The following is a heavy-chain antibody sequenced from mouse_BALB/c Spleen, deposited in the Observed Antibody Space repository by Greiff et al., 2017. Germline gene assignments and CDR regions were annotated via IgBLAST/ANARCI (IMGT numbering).Heavy chain of an antibody. Sequence: EVQLQQSGAELVKPGASVKLSCTASGFNIKDTYMHWVKQRPEQGLEWIGRIDPANGNSKYDPKFQGKATLTADTSSNTANLQLSHLTTEDTAVYYCARIVPYYAMDDWGQGTTVTVSS. D-gene: IGHD2-12*01. V-gene: IGHV14-3*02. CDR3: ARIVPYYAMDD. CDR1: GFNIKDTY. CDR2: IDPANGNS. J-gene: IGHJ4*01.